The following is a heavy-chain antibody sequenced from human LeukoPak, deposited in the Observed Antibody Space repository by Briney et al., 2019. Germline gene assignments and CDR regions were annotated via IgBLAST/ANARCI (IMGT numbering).Heavy chain of an antibody. Sequence: NASETLSLTCTVSGGSISSSSYYWGWIRQPPGKGLEWIGIIYYSGSTYYNPSLKSPVTISLDTSKNQFSLKLSSVTAADTAVYYCARLGCSSSRNWFDPWGQGTLVTVSS. CDR2: IYYSGST. CDR1: GGSISSSSYY. D-gene: IGHD6-13*01. V-gene: IGHV4-39*01. CDR3: ARLGCSSSRNWFDP. J-gene: IGHJ5*02.